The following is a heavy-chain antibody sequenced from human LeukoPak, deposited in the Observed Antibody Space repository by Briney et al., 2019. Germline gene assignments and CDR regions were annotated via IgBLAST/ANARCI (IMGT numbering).Heavy chain of an antibody. Sequence: SQTLSLTCTVSGGSISSGSYYWSWIRQPAGKGLEWIGRIYTSGSTNCNPSLKSRVTISVDTSKNQFSLKLSSVTAADTAVYYCARDRITMVRGVIGYYYYMDVWGKGTTVTVSS. D-gene: IGHD3-10*01. J-gene: IGHJ6*03. CDR3: ARDRITMVRGVIGYYYYMDV. V-gene: IGHV4-61*02. CDR2: IYTSGST. CDR1: GGSISSGSYY.